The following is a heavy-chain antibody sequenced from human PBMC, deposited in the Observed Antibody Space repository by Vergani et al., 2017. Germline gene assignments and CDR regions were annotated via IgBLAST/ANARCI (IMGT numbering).Heavy chain of an antibody. D-gene: IGHD3-22*01. V-gene: IGHV3-48*01. CDR3: AKDIEGYYDSSGSDY. J-gene: IGHJ4*02. CDR2: ISSSSSTI. Sequence: EVQLVESGGGLVQPGGSLRLSCAASGFTFSSYSMNWVRQAPGKGLEWVSYISSSSSTIYYADSVKGRFTISRDNSKNTLYLQMNSLRAEDTAVYYCAKDIEGYYDSSGSDYWGQGTLVTVSS. CDR1: GFTFSSYS.